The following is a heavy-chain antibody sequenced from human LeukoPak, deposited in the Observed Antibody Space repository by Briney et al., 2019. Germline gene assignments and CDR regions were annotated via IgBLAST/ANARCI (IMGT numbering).Heavy chain of an antibody. V-gene: IGHV4-39*01. CDR1: GGSISSSSHY. D-gene: IGHD2-2*01. J-gene: IGHJ4*02. CDR3: ARLVRFFSTDTCYPFDH. CDR2: MYYSGGT. Sequence: SETQSLTCTVSGGSISSSSHYWGWIRQPPGKGLEWIGSMYYSGGTYYNPSLKSRVTISIETSKNQFSLKLNSVTAADTAVYYCARLVRFFSTDTCYPFDHWGQGTLVTVSS.